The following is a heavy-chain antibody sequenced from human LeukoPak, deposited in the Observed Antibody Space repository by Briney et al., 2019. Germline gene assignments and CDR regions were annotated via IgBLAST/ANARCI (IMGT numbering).Heavy chain of an antibody. D-gene: IGHD6-13*01. CDR2: IIPIFGTA. CDR1: GGTFSSYA. J-gene: IGHJ6*03. V-gene: IGHV1-69*13. CDR3: ASKYSSPNYYYYMDV. Sequence: SVKVSCKASGGTFSSYAISWVRQAPGQGLEWMGGIIPIFGTANYAQKFQGRVTITADESTSTAYMELSSLRSEDTAVYYCASKYSSPNYYYYMDVWGKGTTVTVSS.